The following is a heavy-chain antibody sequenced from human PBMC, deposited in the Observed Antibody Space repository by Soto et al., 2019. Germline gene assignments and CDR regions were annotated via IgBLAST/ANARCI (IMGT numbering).Heavy chain of an antibody. CDR2: IYYSGST. J-gene: IGHJ4*02. Sequence: SETLSLTCTVSGGSISSYYWSWIRQPPGKGLEWIGDIYYSGSTNYNPALKSRVTISVDTSKNQFSLKLSSVTAADTAVYYCARSHVLRYFDWPDWGQGTLVTVSS. CDR3: ARSHVLRYFDWPD. D-gene: IGHD3-9*01. V-gene: IGHV4-59*08. CDR1: GGSISSYY.